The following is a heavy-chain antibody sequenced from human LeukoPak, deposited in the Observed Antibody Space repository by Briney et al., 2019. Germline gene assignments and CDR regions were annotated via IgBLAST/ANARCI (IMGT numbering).Heavy chain of an antibody. CDR2: IYTSGST. D-gene: IGHD1-26*01. J-gene: IGHJ3*02. V-gene: IGHV4-61*02. CDR3: ARAHSGSYFSLYDAFDI. CDR1: GGSISSGSYY. Sequence: SETLSLTCTVSGGSISSGSYYWSWIRQPAGKGLEWIGRIYTSGSTNYNPSLKSRVTISVDTSKNQFSLKLSSVNAAGTAVFYWARAHSGSYFSLYDAFDIWGQGTIVTVSS.